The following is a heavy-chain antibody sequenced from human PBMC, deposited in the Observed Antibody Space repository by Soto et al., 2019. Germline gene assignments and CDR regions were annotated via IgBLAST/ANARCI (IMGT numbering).Heavy chain of an antibody. CDR2: IYTSGST. J-gene: IGHJ4*02. CDR3: ARPRVKSSGSYYLDF. D-gene: IGHD6-19*01. CDR1: GGSISSYY. V-gene: IGHV4-4*08. Sequence: SETLSLTCTVSGGSISSYYWSWIRQPPGKGLEWIGYIYTSGSTNYNPSLKSRVTILVDPSKNQLSLKLGSVTAADTAVYYCARPRVKSSGSYYLDFWGLGTLVTVSS.